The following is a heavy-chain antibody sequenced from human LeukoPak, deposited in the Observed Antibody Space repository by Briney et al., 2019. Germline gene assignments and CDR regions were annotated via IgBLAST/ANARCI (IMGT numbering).Heavy chain of an antibody. D-gene: IGHD6-19*01. Sequence: SETLSLTCAVYGGSFSGYYWSWIRQPPGKGLEWIGEINHSGSTNYNPSLKSRVTISVDTSKNQFSLKLSSVTAADTAVYYCARAIRQWLGYYYYYYMDVWGEGTTVTVSS. CDR2: INHSGST. CDR1: GGSFSGYY. V-gene: IGHV4-34*01. CDR3: ARAIRQWLGYYYYYYMDV. J-gene: IGHJ6*03.